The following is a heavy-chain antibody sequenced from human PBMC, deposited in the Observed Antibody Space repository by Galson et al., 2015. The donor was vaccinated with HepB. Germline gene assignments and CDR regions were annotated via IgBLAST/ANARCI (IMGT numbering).Heavy chain of an antibody. Sequence: SLRLSCAASGFTFSSYSMNWVRQAPGKGLEWVSSISSSSSYIYYADSVKGRFTTSKDNAKNSLYLQMNSLRAEDTAVYYCARVRAGDDAFDIWGQGTMVTVSS. J-gene: IGHJ3*02. D-gene: IGHD7-27*01. CDR2: ISSSSSYI. V-gene: IGHV3-21*01. CDR3: ARVRAGDDAFDI. CDR1: GFTFSSYS.